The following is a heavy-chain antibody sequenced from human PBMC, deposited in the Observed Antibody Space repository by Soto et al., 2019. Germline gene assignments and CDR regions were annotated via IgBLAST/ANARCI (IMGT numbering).Heavy chain of an antibody. CDR1: GGSISSGDYY. D-gene: IGHD3-10*01. J-gene: IGHJ5*02. V-gene: IGHV4-30-4*01. Sequence: SETLSLTCTVSGGSISSGDYYWSWIRQPPGKGLEWIGYIYYSGSTYYNPSLKSRVTISVDTSKNQFSLKLSSVTAADTAVYYCARDLVVRGVITWFDPWGQGTLVTVSS. CDR3: ARDLVVRGVITWFDP. CDR2: IYYSGST.